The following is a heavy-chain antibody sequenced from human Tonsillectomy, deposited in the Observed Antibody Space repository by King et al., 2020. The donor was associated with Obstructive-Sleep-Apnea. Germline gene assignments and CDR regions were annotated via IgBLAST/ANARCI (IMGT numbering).Heavy chain of an antibody. D-gene: IGHD2-15*01. CDR3: ARGTPHYCSGGSCYSYGLDY. V-gene: IGHV4-4*02. CDR2: IYQSGST. J-gene: IGHJ4*02. Sequence: VKLQESGPGLVKPSETLYLTCAVSGGSIRSSKWWSWVRPPPGQGRGWIGEIYQSGSTNNHPSLKSRVTLSVDKSKNQFSLKVSSVTAADTAVYYCARGTPHYCSGGSCYSYGLDYWGQGTLVTVSS. CDR1: GGSIRSSKW.